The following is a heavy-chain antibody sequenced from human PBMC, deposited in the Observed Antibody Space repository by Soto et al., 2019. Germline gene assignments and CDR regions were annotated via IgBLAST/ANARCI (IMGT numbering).Heavy chain of an antibody. CDR3: ARDRQYSSSWSNWFDP. V-gene: IGHV4-59*01. CDR2: IYYSGST. CDR1: GGSISSYY. D-gene: IGHD6-13*01. J-gene: IGHJ5*02. Sequence: SETLSLTCTVSGGSISSYYWSWIRQPPGKGLEWIGYIYYSGSTNYNPSLESRVTMSIDTSKNQFFLKLTSVTAADTAVYYCARDRQYSSSWSNWFDPWGQGTLVTVSS.